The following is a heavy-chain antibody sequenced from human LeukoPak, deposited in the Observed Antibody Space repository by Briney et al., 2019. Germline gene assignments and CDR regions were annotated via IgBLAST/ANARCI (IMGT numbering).Heavy chain of an antibody. CDR2: VNPSGGST. J-gene: IGHJ5*02. D-gene: IGHD6-6*01. Sequence: ASVKVSCTASGYTFTSYYMHWIRQAPGQGLEWMGIVNPSGGSTSYAQKFQGRVTMTRDTSTSTVYMELSSLRSEDTAVYYCASLRAREKNWFDPWGQGTLVTVSS. V-gene: IGHV1-46*01. CDR1: GYTFTSYY. CDR3: ASLRAREKNWFDP.